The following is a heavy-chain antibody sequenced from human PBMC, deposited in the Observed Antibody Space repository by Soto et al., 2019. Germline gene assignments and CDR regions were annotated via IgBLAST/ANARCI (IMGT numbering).Heavy chain of an antibody. D-gene: IGHD6-19*01. V-gene: IGHV3-23*01. CDR2: ISGSGGST. CDR1: GFTFSSYA. CDR3: AKVVAVAYKYFDY. J-gene: IGHJ4*02. Sequence: GGSLRLSCAASGFTFSSYAMSWVRQAPGKGLEWVSAISGSGGSTYYADSVKGRFTIPRDNSKNTLYLQMNSLRAEDTAVYYCAKVVAVAYKYFDYWGQGTLVTVSS.